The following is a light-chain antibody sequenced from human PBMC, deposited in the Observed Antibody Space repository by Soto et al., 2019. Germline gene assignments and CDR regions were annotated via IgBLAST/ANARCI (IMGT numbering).Light chain of an antibody. CDR1: QGINTW. Sequence: DIQMTQSPSSVSAFVGDRVTMTCRTSQGINTWLAWYQQKPGKAPKLLMYSASILHTGVSSRFTGGGSGTEFSLTINSLQPEDFATYYCQQSDTLPITFGGGTKVDIK. V-gene: IGKV1-12*01. CDR2: SAS. CDR3: QQSDTLPIT. J-gene: IGKJ4*01.